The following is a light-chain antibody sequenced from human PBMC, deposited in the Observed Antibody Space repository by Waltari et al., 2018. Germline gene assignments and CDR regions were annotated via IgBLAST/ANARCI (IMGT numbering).Light chain of an antibody. J-gene: IGLJ1*01. CDR1: TSDFGGYNL. CDR2: DVS. CDR3: CSYAGSYTQV. Sequence: QSALTQPRSVSGSPGQAVTISCTATTSDFGGYNLVSRYPQHPGKAPKLMIYDVSKRPSGVPDRFSGSKSGNTASLTISGLQAEDEADYYCCSYAGSYTQVFGTGTKVTVL. V-gene: IGLV2-11*01.